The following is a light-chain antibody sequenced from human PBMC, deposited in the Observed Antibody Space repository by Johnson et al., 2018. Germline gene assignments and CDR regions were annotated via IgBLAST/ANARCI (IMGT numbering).Light chain of an antibody. Sequence: QSVLTQPPSVSAAPGQKVTISCSGSSSNIGNNYVSWYQQLPGTAPKLLIYENNKRPSGIPDRFSGSKSGTSATLGITGLQTGDEADYYCGTWDSSLIAGKGFGTGTKVTGL. J-gene: IGLJ1*01. CDR1: SSNIGNNY. CDR3: GTWDSSLIAGKG. V-gene: IGLV1-51*02. CDR2: ENN.